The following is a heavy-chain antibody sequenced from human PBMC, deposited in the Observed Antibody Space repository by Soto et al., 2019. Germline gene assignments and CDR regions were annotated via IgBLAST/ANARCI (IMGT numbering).Heavy chain of an antibody. Sequence: ASVKVSCKASGDTFTGYYMHWVRQAPGQGLEWMGWINPNSGGTNYAQKFQGWVTMTRDTSISTAYMELSRLRSDDTAVYYCARDAYCSGGSCYSHYYYYGMDVWGQGTTVTVSS. D-gene: IGHD2-15*01. V-gene: IGHV1-2*04. CDR1: GDTFTGYY. CDR2: INPNSGGT. J-gene: IGHJ6*02. CDR3: ARDAYCSGGSCYSHYYYYGMDV.